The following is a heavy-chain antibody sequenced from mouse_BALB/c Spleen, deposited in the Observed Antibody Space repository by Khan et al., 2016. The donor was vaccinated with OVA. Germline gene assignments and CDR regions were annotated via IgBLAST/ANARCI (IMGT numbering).Heavy chain of an antibody. J-gene: IGHJ3*01. V-gene: IGHV5-6*01. CDR1: GFSFSSYS. Sequence: EVELVESGGDLVRPGGSLKLSCAASGFSFSSYSMSWVRQTPDKRLEWVATISSGGDYTYYPDSVKGRFTTSRDNAKNTLYLHMSSLKSEDTAIYYCASHLTGSFAYWGQGTLVTVSA. CDR2: ISSGGDYT. CDR3: ASHLTGSFAY. D-gene: IGHD4-1*01.